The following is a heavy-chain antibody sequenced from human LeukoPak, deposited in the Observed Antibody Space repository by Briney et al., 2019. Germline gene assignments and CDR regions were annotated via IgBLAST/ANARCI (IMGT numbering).Heavy chain of an antibody. Sequence: ASVKVSCKASGYTFTAFYIHWVRQAPGQGLEWMGWINPNSGGTNYAQKFQGRVTLTRDTSISTVYMELTGLTSDDTAAYYCARGYCDTNDCPPGAYWGQGALVAVSS. CDR2: INPNSGGT. D-gene: IGHD3-9*01. CDR1: GYTFTAFY. V-gene: IGHV1-2*02. J-gene: IGHJ4*02. CDR3: ARGYCDTNDCPPGAY.